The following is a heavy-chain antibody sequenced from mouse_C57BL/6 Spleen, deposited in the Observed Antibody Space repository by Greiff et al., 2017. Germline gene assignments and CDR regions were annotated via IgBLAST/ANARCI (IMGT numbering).Heavy chain of an antibody. CDR2: INPNYGTT. V-gene: IGHV1-39*01. CDR1: GYSFTDYN. CDR3: ASYYYGSSYGAMDY. Sequence: EVQLQQSGPELVKPGASVKISCKASGYSFTDYNMNWVKQSNGKSLEWIGVINPNYGTTSYNQKFKGKATLTVDQSSSTAYMQLNSLTSEDSAVYYCASYYYGSSYGAMDYWGQETSVTVSS. D-gene: IGHD1-1*01. J-gene: IGHJ4*01.